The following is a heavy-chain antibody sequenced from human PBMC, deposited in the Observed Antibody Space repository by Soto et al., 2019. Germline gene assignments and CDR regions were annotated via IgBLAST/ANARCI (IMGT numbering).Heavy chain of an antibody. V-gene: IGHV3-48*02. D-gene: IGHD4-17*01. CDR2: ISSSSSTI. CDR3: ARDLGYGDPTWPYFDY. J-gene: IGHJ4*02. Sequence: EVQLVESGGGLVQPGGSLRLSCAASGFTFSSYNMNWVRQAPGKGLEWVSYISSSSSTIYYADSVKGRFTISRDNAKNSLYLQMNSLRDKDTAVYYCARDLGYGDPTWPYFDYWGQGTLVTVSS. CDR1: GFTFSSYN.